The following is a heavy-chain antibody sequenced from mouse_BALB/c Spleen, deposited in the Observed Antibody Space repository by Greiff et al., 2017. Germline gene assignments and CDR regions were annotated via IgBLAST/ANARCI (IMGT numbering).Heavy chain of an antibody. J-gene: IGHJ2*01. CDR2: ISSGGSYT. Sequence: EVMLVESGGDLVKPGGSLKLSCAASGFTFSSYGMSWVRQTPDKRLEWVATISSGGSYTYYPDSVKGRFTIARDNAKNTQYLQISSLTSEDTAMYYCASDEIDYCGSSYDYWGQGTTLTVSS. CDR3: ASDEIDYCGSSYDY. CDR1: GFTFSSYG. V-gene: IGHV5-6*01. D-gene: IGHD1-1*01.